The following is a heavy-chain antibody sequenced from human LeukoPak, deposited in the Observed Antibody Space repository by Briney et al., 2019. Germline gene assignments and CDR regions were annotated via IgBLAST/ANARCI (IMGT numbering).Heavy chain of an antibody. CDR1: GFTFSSYS. V-gene: IGHV3-30*18. Sequence: GGSLRLSCAASGFTFSSYSMNWVRQAPGKGLEWVAVIASDASSKYYADSGKGRFTISIDNPKNTLYLQMNSLRVEDTAVYYCAKDRERPSQFDYWGQGTLVTVSS. J-gene: IGHJ4*02. CDR2: IASDASSK. D-gene: IGHD1-26*01. CDR3: AKDRERPSQFDY.